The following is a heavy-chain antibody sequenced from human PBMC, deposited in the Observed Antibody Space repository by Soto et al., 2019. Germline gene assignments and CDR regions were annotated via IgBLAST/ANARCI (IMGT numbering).Heavy chain of an antibody. Sequence: GGSLRLSCAASGFTFSSYGMHWVRQAPGKGLEWVAVIWYDGSNKYYADSVKGRFTISRDNSKSTLYLQMNSLRAEDTAVYYCARDFRNYDSLGPDAFDIWGQGTMVTVSS. CDR3: ARDFRNYDSLGPDAFDI. V-gene: IGHV3-33*01. J-gene: IGHJ3*02. CDR2: IWYDGSNK. D-gene: IGHD3-22*01. CDR1: GFTFSSYG.